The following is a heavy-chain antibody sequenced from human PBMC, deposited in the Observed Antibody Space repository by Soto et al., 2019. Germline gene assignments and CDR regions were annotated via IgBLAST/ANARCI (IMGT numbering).Heavy chain of an antibody. J-gene: IGHJ6*02. CDR2: IYYSGST. CDR3: ARLGWLAYYHYGMDV. D-gene: IGHD2-21*01. Sequence: QVQLQESGPGLVKPSQTLSLTCTVSGGSISSGGYYWSWIRQHPGKGLEWIGYIYYSGSTYYNPSLKSRVTISVDTSKNQFSLKLSSVTAADTAVYYCARLGWLAYYHYGMDVWGQGTTVTVSS. V-gene: IGHV4-31*03. CDR1: GGSISSGGYY.